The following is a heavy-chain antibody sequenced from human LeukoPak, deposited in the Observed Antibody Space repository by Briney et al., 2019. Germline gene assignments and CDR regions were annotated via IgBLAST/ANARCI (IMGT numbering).Heavy chain of an antibody. Sequence: ASVRVSCKASGGTFSSYAISWVRQAPGQRLEWMGWINAGNGNTKYSQKFQGRVTITRDTSASTAYMELSSLRSEDTAVYYCASTLDCGGDCYGFDYWGQGTLVTVSS. V-gene: IGHV1-3*01. J-gene: IGHJ4*02. CDR2: INAGNGNT. CDR3: ASTLDCGGDCYGFDY. D-gene: IGHD2-21*02. CDR1: GGTFSSYA.